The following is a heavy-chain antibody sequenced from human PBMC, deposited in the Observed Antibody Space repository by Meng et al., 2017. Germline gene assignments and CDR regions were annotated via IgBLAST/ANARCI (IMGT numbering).Heavy chain of an antibody. D-gene: IGHD6-13*01. J-gene: IGHJ4*02. V-gene: IGHV1-69*06. CDR1: GCSFSSYA. CDR3: ARTRGIAEHDY. Sequence: QVQPVQAGAEGKKPGSSVTVSCKASGCSFSSYAISWVRQAPGQGLEWMGGIIPIFGTANYAQKFQGRVTITADKSTSTAYMELRSLRSDDTAVYYCARTRGIAEHDYWGQGTLVTVSS. CDR2: IIPIFGTA.